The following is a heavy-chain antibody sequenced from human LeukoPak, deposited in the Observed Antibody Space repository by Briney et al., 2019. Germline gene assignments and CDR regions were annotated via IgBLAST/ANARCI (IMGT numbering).Heavy chain of an antibody. V-gene: IGHV3-23*01. CDR1: GFTFSSYA. CDR3: AREGRFYYDSSGLDY. J-gene: IGHJ4*02. D-gene: IGHD3-22*01. Sequence: PGGSLGLSCAASGFTFSSYAMSWVRQAPGKGLEWVSAISGSGGSTYYADSVKGRFTISRDNSKNTLYLQMNSLRAEDTAVYYCAREGRFYYDSSGLDYWGQGTLVTVSS. CDR2: ISGSGGST.